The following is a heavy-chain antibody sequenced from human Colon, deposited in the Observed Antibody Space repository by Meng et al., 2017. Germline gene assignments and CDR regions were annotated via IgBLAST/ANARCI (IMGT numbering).Heavy chain of an antibody. CDR2: IYWDDDK. Sequence: QITLKETGPALVKPTQTVTPTCTFAWFSLTTSGVSVAWIRQPPGEALEWLALIYWDDDKRYSPSLKNRLAITKDTSKNQVVLTMTNMDPMDTGTYYCAHSPQGYFDYWGPGTLVTVSS. CDR1: WFSLTTSGVS. J-gene: IGHJ4*02. CDR3: AHSPQGYFDY. V-gene: IGHV2-5*02.